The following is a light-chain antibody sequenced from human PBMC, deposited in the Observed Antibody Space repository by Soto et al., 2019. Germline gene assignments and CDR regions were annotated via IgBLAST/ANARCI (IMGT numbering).Light chain of an antibody. CDR3: QQSSTTPYT. V-gene: IGKV1-39*01. Sequence: DIQMTQSPPSLSASVGDRVTITCRASQSITTFLNWYKQTPGEAPQLLIFAASSLQTGVSSRFSGSGSGTEFTLAISSLLREDDATYFCQQSSTTPYTFGPGTKLQVK. CDR1: QSITTF. CDR2: AAS. J-gene: IGKJ2*01.